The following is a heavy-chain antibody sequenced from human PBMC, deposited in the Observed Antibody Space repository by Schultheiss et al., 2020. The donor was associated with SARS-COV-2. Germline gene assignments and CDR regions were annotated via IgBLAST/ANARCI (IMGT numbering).Heavy chain of an antibody. CDR2: ISWDGGST. D-gene: IGHD3-22*01. Sequence: GGSLRLSCAASGFTFSNYIMHWVRQAPGKGLEWVSLISWDGGSTYYADSVKGRFTISRDNSKNSLYLQMNSLRTEDTALYYCAKDYAFYYYDSSGHFDYWGQGTLVTVSS. CDR1: GFTFSNYI. V-gene: IGHV3-43*01. CDR3: AKDYAFYYYDSSGHFDY. J-gene: IGHJ4*02.